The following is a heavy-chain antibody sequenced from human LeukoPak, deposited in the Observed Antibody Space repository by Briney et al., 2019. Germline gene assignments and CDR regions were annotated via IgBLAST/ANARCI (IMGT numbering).Heavy chain of an antibody. CDR3: AGEYSSSSFDY. J-gene: IGHJ4*02. CDR2: IYYSGST. CDR1: GGSISSGSYY. D-gene: IGHD6-6*01. Sequence: SQTLSLTCTVSGGSISSGSYYWGWIRQPPGKGLEWIGSIYYSGSTYYNPSLKSRVTISVDTSKNQFSLKLSSVTAADTAVYYCAGEYSSSSFDYWGQGTLVTVSS. V-gene: IGHV4-39*01.